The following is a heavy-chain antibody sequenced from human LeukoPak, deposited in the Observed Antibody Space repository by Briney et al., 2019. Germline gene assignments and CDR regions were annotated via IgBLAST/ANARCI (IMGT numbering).Heavy chain of an antibody. V-gene: IGHV1-18*01. CDR2: ISAYNGNR. CDR3: ARDESRGPYYFDN. J-gene: IGHJ4*02. Sequence: ASVKVSCKGSGYTFSSYGISWVRQVPAQGREWVGWISAYNGNRNYAQNLQGRVTMTTDTSTSTAYLQLRTLRSDDTAVYYCARDESRGPYYFDNWGQGTLVTVSS. CDR1: GYTFSSYG.